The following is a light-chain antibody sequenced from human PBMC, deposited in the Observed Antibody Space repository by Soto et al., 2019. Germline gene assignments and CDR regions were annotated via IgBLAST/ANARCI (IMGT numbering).Light chain of an antibody. V-gene: IGLV2-14*01. J-gene: IGLJ1*01. Sequence: QSALTQPASVSGSPGQSITISCTGTSSDVGGYNYFSWYQQHPGKAPKLMMYDVSNRPSGVSNRFSGAKSGNTASLTMSGLQAEDEADSYCSSYTSSSSYVFGTGTKVTV. CDR2: DVS. CDR1: SSDVGGYNY. CDR3: SSYTSSSSYV.